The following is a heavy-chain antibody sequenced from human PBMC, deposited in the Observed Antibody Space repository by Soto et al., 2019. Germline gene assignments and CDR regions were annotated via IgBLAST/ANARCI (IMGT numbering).Heavy chain of an antibody. CDR3: AGLGEFGTLDY. V-gene: IGHV4-34*01. D-gene: IGHD3-10*01. CDR1: GGSFSGYY. Sequence: QVQLQQWGAGLLKPSETLSLTCAVYGGSFSGYYWSWIRQPPGKGLEWIVEINHSGSTNYNPSLKSRVTISVDTSKNQFSLKLSSVTAADTAVYYCAGLGEFGTLDYWGQGTLVTVSS. J-gene: IGHJ4*02. CDR2: INHSGST.